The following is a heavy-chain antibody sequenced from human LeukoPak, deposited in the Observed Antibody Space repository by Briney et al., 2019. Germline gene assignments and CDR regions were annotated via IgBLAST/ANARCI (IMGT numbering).Heavy chain of an antibody. CDR1: GFTFSGHW. CDR2: INQGGGDK. D-gene: IGHD1-14*01. Sequence: GGSLRLSCAASGFTFSGHWMSWVRQAQGKGLEWVANINQGGGDKYYVDSVKGRFTISRDNANNLLYLQMNSLRGEDTAVYYCTRDRSRAEDDWGQGTLVTVSS. J-gene: IGHJ4*02. V-gene: IGHV3-7*01. CDR3: TRDRSRAEDD.